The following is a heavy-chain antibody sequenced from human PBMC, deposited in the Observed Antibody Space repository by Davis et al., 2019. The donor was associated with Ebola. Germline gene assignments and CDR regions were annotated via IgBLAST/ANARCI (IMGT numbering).Heavy chain of an antibody. J-gene: IGHJ4*02. CDR2: TYYSSKWYN. D-gene: IGHD5-12*01. V-gene: IGHV6-1*01. CDR3: ARGWLRSAFDQ. Sequence: HPQTLSLTCAVSGDSVSIRSGGYNWTRQSPSRGLEWLGRTYYSSKWYNESALSVKSRITISADTAKNQLSLNLNSVTPEDTAVYYCARGWLRSAFDQWGQGALVTVSS. CDR1: GDSVSIRSGG.